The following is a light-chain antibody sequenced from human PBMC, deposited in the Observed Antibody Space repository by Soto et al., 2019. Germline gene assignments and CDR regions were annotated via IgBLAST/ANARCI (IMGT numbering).Light chain of an antibody. CDR2: GAS. CDR3: QQYGGSPLVT. V-gene: IGKV3-20*01. J-gene: IGKJ4*01. Sequence: EVVLTQSPGTLSLSPGERATLSCRASQSVNSNYLAWYQQKPGQAPRLLISGASSRATGIPDRFSGSGSGRDFTLTISRLEPEDFAVDYCQQYGGSPLVTFGGGTKVEIK. CDR1: QSVNSNY.